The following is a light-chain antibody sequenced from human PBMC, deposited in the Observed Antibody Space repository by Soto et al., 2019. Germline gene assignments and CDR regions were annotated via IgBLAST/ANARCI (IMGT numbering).Light chain of an antibody. CDR1: SGHSTYA. CDR3: QTWGAGSQVV. V-gene: IGLV4-69*01. J-gene: IGLJ2*01. CDR2: LNSDGSH. Sequence: QLVLTQSPSASASLGTSVKLTCTLSSGHSTYAIAWHQQQPEKGPRYLMKLNSDGSHSRGDGIPDRFSGSSSGAERYLTISSLQSDDEADYYCQTWGAGSQVVFGGGTKLTVL.